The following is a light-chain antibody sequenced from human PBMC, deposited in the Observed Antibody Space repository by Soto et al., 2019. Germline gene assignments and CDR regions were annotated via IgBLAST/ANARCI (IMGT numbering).Light chain of an antibody. CDR2: DAS. CDR1: QNVNKW. J-gene: IGKJ1*01. Sequence: DIQMTQSPSTLSASVGDRVTITCRASQNVNKWLAWFQQKPGKVPKLLIFDASTLQTGVPLRFGGSGSGTVFTLTISSLQPDDFATYYCQQYKSMGTFGQGTQVDIK. V-gene: IGKV1-5*01. CDR3: QQYKSMGT.